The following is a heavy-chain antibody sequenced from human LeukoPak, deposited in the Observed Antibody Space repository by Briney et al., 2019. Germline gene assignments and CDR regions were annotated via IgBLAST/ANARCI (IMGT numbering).Heavy chain of an antibody. CDR2: IKFDGNVI. CDR1: GFTFSAYW. Sequence: GGSLRLSCAASGFTFSAYWMYWVRQAPGQGLDYVSRIKFDGNVITYADSVEGRFTIARDNARNIPSLQVSSLRAEDTAVYYCARGIAPEESVAIDYWGQGALVTVSS. J-gene: IGHJ4*02. V-gene: IGHV3-74*03. CDR3: ARGIAPEESVAIDY. D-gene: IGHD2-15*01.